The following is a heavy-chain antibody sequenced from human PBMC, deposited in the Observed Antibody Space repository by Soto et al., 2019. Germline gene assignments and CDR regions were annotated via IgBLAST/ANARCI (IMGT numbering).Heavy chain of an antibody. V-gene: IGHV1-3*01. J-gene: IGHJ5*02. D-gene: IGHD3-10*01. CDR2: INAGNGNT. Sequence: GASVKVSCKASGYTFTSYAMHWVRQAPGQRLEWMGWINAGNGNTKYSQKFQGRVTITRDTSASTAYMELSSLRSEDTAVYYCARAPSRNYYGSGSWFFPDWFVPWGQGTLVTVSS. CDR3: ARAPSRNYYGSGSWFFPDWFVP. CDR1: GYTFTSYA.